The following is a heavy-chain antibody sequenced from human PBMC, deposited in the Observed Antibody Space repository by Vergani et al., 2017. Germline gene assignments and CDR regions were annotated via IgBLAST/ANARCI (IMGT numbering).Heavy chain of an antibody. CDR1: GYSINNGYY. CDR3: VGTVALWFGETKDGGWFDP. J-gene: IGHJ5*02. CDR2: VFRSGCT. D-gene: IGHD3-10*01. V-gene: IGHV4-38-2*01. Sequence: QVLLQESGPGLVRPSETLSLTCGVSGYSINNGYYWGWIRQPPGKGVEWIGDVFRSGCTYYNPSLKSRVTVSVDTSMNQVSLKLNSVTAADTAVYYCVGTVALWFGETKDGGWFDPWGQGTLVTVTS.